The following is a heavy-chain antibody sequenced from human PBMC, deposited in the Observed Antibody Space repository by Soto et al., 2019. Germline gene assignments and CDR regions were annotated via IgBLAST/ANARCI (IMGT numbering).Heavy chain of an antibody. J-gene: IGHJ6*02. CDR2: INPSGGST. CDR3: ARLMTTVTTSHYYGMDV. D-gene: IGHD4-17*01. CDR1: GYTFTSYY. V-gene: IGHV1-46*01. Sequence: ASVKVSCKASGYTFTSYYMPWVLQAPGQGLEWMGIINPSGGSTSYAQKFQGRVTMTRDTSTSTVYMELSSLRSEDTAVYYCARLMTTVTTSHYYGMDVWGQGTTVTGSS.